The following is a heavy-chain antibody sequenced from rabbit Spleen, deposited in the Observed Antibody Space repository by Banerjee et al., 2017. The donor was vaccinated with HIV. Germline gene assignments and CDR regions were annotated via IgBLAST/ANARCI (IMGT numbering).Heavy chain of an antibody. CDR3: ARDNGSGDYIDVYFDL. D-gene: IGHD1-1*01. Sequence: QEQLEESGGGLVKPEGSLTLTCKASGFSFSDRDVMCWVRQAPGKGLTWIACINVVTGKAVYASWAKGRFTISKSSSTTVTLQMTSLTAADTATYFCARDNGSGDYIDVYFDLWGPGTLVTVS. CDR1: GFSFSDRDV. CDR2: INVVTGKA. J-gene: IGHJ4*01. V-gene: IGHV1S45*01.